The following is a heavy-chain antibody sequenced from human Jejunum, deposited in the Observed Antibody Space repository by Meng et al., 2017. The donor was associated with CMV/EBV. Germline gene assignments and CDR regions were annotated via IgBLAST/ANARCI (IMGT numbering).Heavy chain of an antibody. J-gene: IGHJ4*02. Sequence: VRRQDTGRGRVKLSGTLSLTCEFSVGTIRNDRGWSWVRKAPGKGLEWIGEIYHSGRTNYNPSVKSRVSMSVDKSQNHFSLRLSSVTAADTAVYYCTTLYGDSISWGQGTLVTVSS. CDR1: VGTIRNDRG. CDR3: TTLYGDSIS. V-gene: IGHV4-4*02. D-gene: IGHD4-17*01. CDR2: IYHSGRT.